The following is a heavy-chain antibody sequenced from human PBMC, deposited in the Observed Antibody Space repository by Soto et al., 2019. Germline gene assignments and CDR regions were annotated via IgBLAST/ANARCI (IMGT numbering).Heavy chain of an antibody. CDR2: ISGSGGST. CDR3: AKDRRYSSSWYGH. CDR1: GFTFSSYA. Sequence: GGSLRLSCAASGFTFSSYAMSWVRQAPGKGLEWVSAISGSGGSTYYADSVKGRFTISRDNSKNTLHLQMNSLRAEDTAVYYCAKDRRYSSSWYGHWGQGTLVTVSS. D-gene: IGHD6-13*01. V-gene: IGHV3-23*01. J-gene: IGHJ4*02.